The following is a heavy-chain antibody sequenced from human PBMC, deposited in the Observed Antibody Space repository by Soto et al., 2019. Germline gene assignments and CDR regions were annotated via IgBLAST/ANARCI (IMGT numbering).Heavy chain of an antibody. D-gene: IGHD6-13*01. CDR3: TRDGYSSSPYYYYGMDV. Sequence: GSMSLSSTASGFTFGDYAMSWIRPEPGKGLEWVGFIRSKAYGGTTEYAASVKGRFTISRDDSKSIAYLQMNSLKTEDTAVYYCTRDGYSSSPYYYYGMDVWGQGTTVTVSS. CDR2: IRSKAYGGTT. CDR1: GFTFGDYA. J-gene: IGHJ6*02. V-gene: IGHV3-49*03.